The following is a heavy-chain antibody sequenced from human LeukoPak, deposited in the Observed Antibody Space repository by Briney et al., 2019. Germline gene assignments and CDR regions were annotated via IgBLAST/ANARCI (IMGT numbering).Heavy chain of an antibody. D-gene: IGHD3-9*01. V-gene: IGHV3-23*01. CDR2: ITTSDGNT. CDR1: GFTFSSYT. J-gene: IGHJ4*02. Sequence: GGSLRLSCAASGFTFSSYTMSWVRQAPGKGLEWVSTITTSDGNTYYADSVKGRFTVSRDNSKNTLFLQMNSLRAEDTAVYYCAKEVDVLTGYYFAYWGQGTLVTVSS. CDR3: AKEVDVLTGYYFAY.